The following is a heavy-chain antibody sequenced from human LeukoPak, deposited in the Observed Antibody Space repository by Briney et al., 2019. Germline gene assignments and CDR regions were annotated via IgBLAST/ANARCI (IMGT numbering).Heavy chain of an antibody. V-gene: IGHV4-59*07. Sequence: SDTLSLTCTVSGGSISPYHWSWIRQTPGKGLEWIGYILYSGTTTNYNPSLKSRVTISVDTSKNQFSLKLSSVTAADTAVYYCARVGDWNDLVYWGQGTLVTVSS. CDR1: GGSISPYH. D-gene: IGHD1-1*01. J-gene: IGHJ4*02. CDR2: ILYSGTT. CDR3: ARVGDWNDLVY.